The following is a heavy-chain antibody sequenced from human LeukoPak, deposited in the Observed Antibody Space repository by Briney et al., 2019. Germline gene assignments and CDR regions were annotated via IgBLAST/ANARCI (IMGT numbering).Heavy chain of an antibody. V-gene: IGHV3-23*01. CDR3: AKDAGDYSSYNDY. Sequence: PGGSLRLSCAASGFTFSSYAMSWVRQAPGRGLEWVSAISGSGGSTYYADSMKGRFTISRDNSKNTLYLQMNSLRAEDTAVYYCAKDAGDYSSYNDYWGQGTLVTVSS. CDR2: ISGSGGST. J-gene: IGHJ4*02. D-gene: IGHD6-6*01. CDR1: GFTFSSYA.